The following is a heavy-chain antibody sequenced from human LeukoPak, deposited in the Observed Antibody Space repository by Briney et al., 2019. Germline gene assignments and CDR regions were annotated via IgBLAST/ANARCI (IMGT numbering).Heavy chain of an antibody. CDR2: ISSSSSYI. CDR3: ARAGYYGSGSYLEAFDI. J-gene: IGHJ3*02. CDR1: GFTFSSYS. D-gene: IGHD3-10*01. V-gene: IGHV3-21*01. Sequence: GGSLRLSCAASGFTFSSYSMNWVRQAPGKGLEWVSSISSSSSYIYYADSVKGRFTISRDNAKNSLYLQMNSLRAEDTAVYYCARAGYYGSGSYLEAFDIWGQGTMVTVSS.